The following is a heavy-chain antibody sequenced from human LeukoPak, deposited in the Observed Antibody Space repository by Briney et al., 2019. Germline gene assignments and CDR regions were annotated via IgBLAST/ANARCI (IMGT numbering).Heavy chain of an antibody. V-gene: IGHV5-51*01. D-gene: IGHD3-22*01. J-gene: IGHJ4*02. CDR1: GYRFTSHW. CDR3: ARRAGNYESSGYYSFDY. Sequence: PGESLKISWKASGYRFTSHWIGWVRQLPGTGLEWMGIIFPGDSDTTYNPSFQGQVTISVDKSVATAYLQWRSMKASDTAIYYCARRAGNYESSGYYSFDYWGQGTLVTVPS. CDR2: IFPGDSDT.